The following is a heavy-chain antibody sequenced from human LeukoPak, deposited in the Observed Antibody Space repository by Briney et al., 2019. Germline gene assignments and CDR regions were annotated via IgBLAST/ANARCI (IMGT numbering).Heavy chain of an antibody. V-gene: IGHV1-2*02. D-gene: IGHD6-19*01. J-gene: IGHJ6*03. Sequence: GASVKVSCQASRYTFTGYYMHWLGQAPAQGLEWMGWINPNSGGTNYAQKFQGRVTMTRDTSISTAYMELSRLRSDDTAVYYCARVAVYYYYYMYVWGKRTTVTLSS. CDR3: ARVAVYYYYYMYV. CDR1: RYTFTGYY. CDR2: INPNSGGT.